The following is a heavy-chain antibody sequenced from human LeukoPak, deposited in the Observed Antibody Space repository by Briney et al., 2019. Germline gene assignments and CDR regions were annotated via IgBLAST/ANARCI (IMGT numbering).Heavy chain of an antibody. Sequence: GGSLRLSCAASGFTFSSYGMHLVRQAPGKGLEWVAFIRYDGSNKYYADSVKGRFTISRDNSKNTLYLQMNSLRAEDTAVYYCAKGIAARFIGDYYWGQGTPVTVSS. CDR1: GFTFSSYG. CDR2: IRYDGSNK. V-gene: IGHV3-30*02. J-gene: IGHJ4*02. CDR3: AKGIAARFIGDYY. D-gene: IGHD6-6*01.